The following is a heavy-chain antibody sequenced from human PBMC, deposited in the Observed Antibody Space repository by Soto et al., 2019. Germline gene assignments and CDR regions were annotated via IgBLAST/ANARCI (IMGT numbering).Heavy chain of an antibody. Sequence: PGGSLRLSCAASGFTFSSYAMHWVRQAPGKGLEWVAVISYDGSNKYYADSVKGRFTISRDNSKNTLYLQMNSLRAEDTAVYYCASGGWVIVLVPAAVDYWGQGTLVTVSS. CDR1: GFTFSSYA. CDR3: ASGGWVIVLVPAAVDY. D-gene: IGHD2-2*01. CDR2: ISYDGSNK. J-gene: IGHJ4*02. V-gene: IGHV3-30-3*01.